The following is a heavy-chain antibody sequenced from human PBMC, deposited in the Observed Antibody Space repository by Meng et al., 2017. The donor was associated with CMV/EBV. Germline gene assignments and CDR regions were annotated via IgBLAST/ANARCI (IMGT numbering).Heavy chain of an antibody. CDR2: ITPIFGVA. CDR3: ARFARSTSHYWYFDL. D-gene: IGHD2-2*01. CDR1: GVTFSSCT. J-gene: IGHJ2*01. Sequence: SVKVSCKASGVTFSSCTLSWVRQAPGQGLEWMGGITPIFGVAQYAQNFQGRVTITADEYTNTAYMDVSSLRSEDTAVYYCARFARSTSHYWYFDLWGRGTLVTVSS. V-gene: IGHV1-69*13.